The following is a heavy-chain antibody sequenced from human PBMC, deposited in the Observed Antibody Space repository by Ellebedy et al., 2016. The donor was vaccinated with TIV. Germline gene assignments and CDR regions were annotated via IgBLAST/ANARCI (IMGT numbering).Heavy chain of an antibody. D-gene: IGHD1-14*01. V-gene: IGHV3-21*01. J-gene: IGHJ4*02. CDR1: GFTFSTYS. Sequence: PGGSLRLSCAASGFTFSTYSMNWVRQTPGRGLEWVSSISSSSSYIYYADSVKGRFTISRDNAKNSLYLQMNSLRVEDPAVYYCASGSVTVTGITPFDYWGQGTLVTVSS. CDR3: ASGSVTVTGITPFDY. CDR2: ISSSSSYI.